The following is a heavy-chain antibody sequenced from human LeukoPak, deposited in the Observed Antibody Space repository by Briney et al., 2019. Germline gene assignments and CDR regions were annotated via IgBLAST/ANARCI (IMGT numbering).Heavy chain of an antibody. CDR1: GYTFTGYY. J-gene: IGHJ3*02. Sequence: ASVKVSCKASGYTFTGYYMHWVRQAPGQGLEWMGIINPSGGSTSYAQKFQGRVTMTRDTSTSTVYMELSSLKASDTAMYYCARPNSSGWWTRGAFDIWGQGTMVTVSS. V-gene: IGHV1-46*01. CDR2: INPSGGST. D-gene: IGHD6-19*01. CDR3: ARPNSSGWWTRGAFDI.